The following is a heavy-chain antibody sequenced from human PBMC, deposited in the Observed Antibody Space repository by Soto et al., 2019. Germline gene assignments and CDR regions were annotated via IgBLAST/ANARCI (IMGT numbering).Heavy chain of an antibody. D-gene: IGHD3-10*01. V-gene: IGHV3-30*18. CDR2: ISYDGSNK. CDR3: AKCTMVRGVTIDY. Sequence: QVHLVESGGGVVQPGRSLRLSCAASGFTFSSYGMHWVRQAPGKGLEWVAVISYDGSNKYYADSVKGRFTISRDNSKNTLYLQMNSLRAEDTAVYYCAKCTMVRGVTIDYWGQGTLVTVSS. J-gene: IGHJ4*02. CDR1: GFTFSSYG.